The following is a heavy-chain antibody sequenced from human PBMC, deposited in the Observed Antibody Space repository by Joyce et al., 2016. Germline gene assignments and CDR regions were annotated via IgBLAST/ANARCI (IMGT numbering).Heavy chain of an antibody. CDR1: GASATSGSFY. D-gene: IGHD1-26*01. V-gene: IGHV4-61*02. J-gene: IGHJ6*02. CDR3: ARSTGGSYLFGMDV. CDR2: IYTTGST. Sequence: GKPSQTLTLTCTVSGASATSGSFYWSWIRQPAGKGLEWIGRIYTTGSTNYKSSPKSRVTMALDTSKNQVSLKLNSVTAADTAVYYCARSTGGSYLFGMDVWGQGTTVTVSS.